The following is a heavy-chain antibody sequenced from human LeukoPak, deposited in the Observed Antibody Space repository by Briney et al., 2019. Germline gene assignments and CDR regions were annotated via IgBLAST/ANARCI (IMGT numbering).Heavy chain of an antibody. CDR1: GFTFSSYA. CDR3: ARDTPLYADSPDAFDI. CDR2: ISGRDDST. J-gene: IGHJ3*02. D-gene: IGHD2/OR15-2a*01. V-gene: IGHV3-23*01. Sequence: GGSLRLSCAASGFTFSSYAMSWVRQAPGKGLEWVSAISGRDDSTYYADSVKGRFTISRDNSKNTLYLQMNSLRAEDTAVYYCARDTPLYADSPDAFDIWGQGTMVTVSS.